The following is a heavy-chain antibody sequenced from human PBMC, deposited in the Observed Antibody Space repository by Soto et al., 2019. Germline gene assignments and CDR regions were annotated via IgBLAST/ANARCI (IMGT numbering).Heavy chain of an antibody. Sequence: QVQLQESGPGLVKPSETLSLTCTVSGGSISGYYWSWMRQPPGKGLEWIGYIYYSGSTNYNPSLKSRVTISVDTSKNQFSLRLSSVTAADTAVYYCARDSGYGDPFDYWGQGTLVTVSS. J-gene: IGHJ4*02. CDR1: GGSISGYY. CDR2: IYYSGST. D-gene: IGHD4-17*01. V-gene: IGHV4-59*01. CDR3: ARDSGYGDPFDY.